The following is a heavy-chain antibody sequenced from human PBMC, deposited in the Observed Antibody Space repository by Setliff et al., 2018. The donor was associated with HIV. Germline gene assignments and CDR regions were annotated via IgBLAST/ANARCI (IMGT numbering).Heavy chain of an antibody. CDR3: VRDLPPDY. V-gene: IGHV3-53*01. Sequence: PGGSLSLSCAASGFTVSSTYMSWVRQSPVRGLEWVSVVYSAGNTYYADSVKGRFTVSRDESENTMYLQMRSLRAEDTAVYYCVRDLPPDYWGQGTLVTVSS. J-gene: IGHJ4*02. CDR2: VYSAGNT. CDR1: GFTVSSTY.